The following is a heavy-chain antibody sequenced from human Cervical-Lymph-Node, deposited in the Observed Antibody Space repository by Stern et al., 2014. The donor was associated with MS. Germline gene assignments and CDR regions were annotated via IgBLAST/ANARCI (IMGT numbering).Heavy chain of an antibody. Sequence: VQLVESGGGVVQPGRSLRLSCAASGFTFSNFGMHWVRQAPGKGLEWVALISYDGGNEYYADSVKGRFTISREDSKNKLYLQLNSLRPEDTAVYYCAKGRTVAGKGVGAFDVWGQGTLVTVSS. CDR2: ISYDGGNE. J-gene: IGHJ3*01. CDR1: GFTFSNFG. D-gene: IGHD6-19*01. V-gene: IGHV3-30*18. CDR3: AKGRTVAGKGVGAFDV.